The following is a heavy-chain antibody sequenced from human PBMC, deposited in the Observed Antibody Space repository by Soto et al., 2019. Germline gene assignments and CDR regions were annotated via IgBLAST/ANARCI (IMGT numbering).Heavy chain of an antibody. CDR2: IYYSGNT. CDR1: GGSISSSSYY. Sequence: PSETLSLTCTVSGGSISSSSYYWGWIRQPPGKELEWIGNIYYSGNTYYNPSLQSRVTISIDTSKNQFSLKLNSVTAADSAVYYCARHPLRRWTNWLDPWGQGTLVTVSS. V-gene: IGHV4-39*01. J-gene: IGHJ5*02. CDR3: ARHPLRRWTNWLDP.